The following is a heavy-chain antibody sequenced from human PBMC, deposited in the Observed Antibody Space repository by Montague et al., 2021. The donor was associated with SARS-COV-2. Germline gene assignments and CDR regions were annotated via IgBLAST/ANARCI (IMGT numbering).Heavy chain of an antibody. V-gene: IGHV4-31*03. CDR3: AREKRHYCSSTSCYDNYYYYYGMDV. J-gene: IGHJ6*02. CDR1: GGSISSGGYY. CDR2: IYYSGST. D-gene: IGHD2-2*01. Sequence: TLSLTCTVSGGSISSGGYYWSWIRQHPGKGLEWIGYIYYSGSTYYNPSLKSRVTISVDTSKNQFSLKLSSVTAADTAVYYCAREKRHYCSSTSCYDNYYYYYGMDVGGQGTTVTVSS.